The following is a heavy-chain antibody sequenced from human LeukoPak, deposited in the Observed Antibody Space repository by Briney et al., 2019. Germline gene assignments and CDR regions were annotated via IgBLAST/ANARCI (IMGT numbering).Heavy chain of an antibody. CDR3: AKSLGIVVVTANFDY. CDR2: ISGGGVST. V-gene: IGHV3-23*01. Sequence: GGSLRLSCAASGFTFSSFPMSWVRQAPGKGLEWVSVISGGGVSTYYADSVKGRFTISRDNSKNTVYLQMSSLRAEDTAIYYCAKSLGIVVVTANFDYWGQGTLVSASS. D-gene: IGHD2-21*02. J-gene: IGHJ4*02. CDR1: GFTFSSFP.